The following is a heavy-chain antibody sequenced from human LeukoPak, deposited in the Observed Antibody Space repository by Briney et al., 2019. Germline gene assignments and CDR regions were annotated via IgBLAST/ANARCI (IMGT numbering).Heavy chain of an antibody. D-gene: IGHD1-26*01. J-gene: IGHJ5*02. Sequence: SVTVSCKASGGTFSSYAISWVRQAPGQGLEWMGGIIPIFGTANYAQKFQGRVTITADESTSTAYMELSSLRSEDTAVYYCARRREVGATIHWFDPWGQGTLVTVSS. CDR3: ARRREVGATIHWFDP. CDR1: GGTFSSYA. V-gene: IGHV1-69*13. CDR2: IIPIFGTA.